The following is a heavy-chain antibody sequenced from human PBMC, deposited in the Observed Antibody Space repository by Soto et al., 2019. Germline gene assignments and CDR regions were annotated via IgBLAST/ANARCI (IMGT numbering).Heavy chain of an antibody. CDR2: IYSGGST. J-gene: IGHJ6*02. Sequence: PGGSLRLSCAASGFTVSSNYMSWFRQAPGKGLEWVSVIYSGGSTYYADSVKGRFTISRDNSKNTLYLQMNSLRAEDTAVYYCARDTSSSWYYYYYGMDVWGQGTTVTVSS. CDR3: ARDTSSSWYYYYYGMDV. V-gene: IGHV3-53*01. CDR1: GFTVSSNY. D-gene: IGHD6-13*01.